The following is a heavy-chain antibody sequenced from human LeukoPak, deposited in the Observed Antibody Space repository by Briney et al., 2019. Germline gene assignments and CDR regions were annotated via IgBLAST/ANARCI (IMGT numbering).Heavy chain of an antibody. V-gene: IGHV4-30-2*01. CDR3: ARWNGGKAPGGMDV. Sequence: PSETLSLTCTVSGGSISSGGYYWSWIRQPPGKGLERIGYIYHRGSTYYNPSLKSRVTISVDRSKNQFSLKLSSVTAADTAVYYCARWNGGKAPGGMDVWGQGTTVTVSS. CDR2: IYHRGST. D-gene: IGHD4-23*01. J-gene: IGHJ6*02. CDR1: GGSISSGGYY.